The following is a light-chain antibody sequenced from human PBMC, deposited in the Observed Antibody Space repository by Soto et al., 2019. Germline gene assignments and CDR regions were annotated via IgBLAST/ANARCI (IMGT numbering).Light chain of an antibody. CDR3: QQYNNWPLT. V-gene: IGKV3-15*01. Sequence: ETVMTQSPATLSVSPGERTTLSCRASQSVSRNLAWYQQRPGQTPRLLFYGASTRATGIPARFSAIGSGTEFTLTISSLQSEDFAVYYCQQYNNWPLTFGGGTKVDIK. J-gene: IGKJ4*02. CDR2: GAS. CDR1: QSVSRN.